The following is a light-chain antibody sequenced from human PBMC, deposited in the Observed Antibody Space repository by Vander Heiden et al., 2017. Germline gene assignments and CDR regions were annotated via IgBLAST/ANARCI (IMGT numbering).Light chain of an antibody. J-gene: IGKJ5*01. CDR1: QSFNSY. CDR2: AAS. CDR3: QQRSNWPRRT. V-gene: IGKV3-11*01. Sequence: EILLAQSPATLSLSPGERATISCRASQSFNSYLAWYQQKPGQAPRLLIDAASNRATGIPARFSGSGSGTDCTLTISSLEPEDFAVYYCQQRSNWPRRTFGQGTRLEIK.